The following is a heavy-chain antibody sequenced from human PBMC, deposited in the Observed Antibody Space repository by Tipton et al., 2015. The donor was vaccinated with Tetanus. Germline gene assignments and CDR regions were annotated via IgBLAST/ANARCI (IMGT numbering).Heavy chain of an antibody. J-gene: IGHJ4*02. Sequence: SLRLSCAASGFSFSSYWMSWVRQVPGKGLEWVAAISPDGGTIYYADSVKGRFTISRDNSKNSLYLQINSLRDEDTALFYCAREPSFGEYDYWGQGTLVTVSS. D-gene: IGHD4-17*01. CDR3: AREPSFGEYDY. V-gene: IGHV3-30-3*01. CDR1: GFSFSSYW. CDR2: ISPDGGTI.